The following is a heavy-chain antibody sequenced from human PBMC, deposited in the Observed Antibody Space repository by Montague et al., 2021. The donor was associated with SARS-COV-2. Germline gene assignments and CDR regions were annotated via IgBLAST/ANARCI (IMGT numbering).Heavy chain of an antibody. Sequence: SETLSLTCSVSGGSIGSYYWSWLRQPPGKGLEWIGHIHYSGSTTYSPSFKSRVTISIDTPKNQFSLKLSSVTAADTAVYYCARSLYPSGTYYLPYWGQGTLVTVSS. CDR3: ARSLYPSGTYYLPY. J-gene: IGHJ4*02. D-gene: IGHD3-10*01. V-gene: IGHV4-59*01. CDR2: IHYSGST. CDR1: GGSIGSYY.